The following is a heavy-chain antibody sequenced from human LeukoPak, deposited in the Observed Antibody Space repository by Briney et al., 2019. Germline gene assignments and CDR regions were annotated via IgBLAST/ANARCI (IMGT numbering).Heavy chain of an antibody. D-gene: IGHD3-22*01. Sequence: SENLSLTCTVPGGSFSSGGYYWNWIRQHPGKGLEWIGYIYYSGSTYYTPSLESRVTISVDKSKNQFSLKLSSVTAADTAVYYCARGSYYDSSGYHSDYWGQGTLVTVSS. CDR1: GGSFSSGGYY. J-gene: IGHJ4*02. CDR3: ARGSYYDSSGYHSDY. V-gene: IGHV4-31*03. CDR2: IYYSGST.